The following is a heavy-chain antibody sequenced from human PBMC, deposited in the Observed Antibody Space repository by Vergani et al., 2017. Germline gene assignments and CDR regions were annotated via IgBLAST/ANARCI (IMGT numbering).Heavy chain of an antibody. CDR3: ARVPTTVTTRILVSPDD. CDR1: GYTFTSYG. CDR2: ISAYNGNT. D-gene: IGHD4-17*01. J-gene: IGHJ4*02. V-gene: IGHV1-18*01. Sequence: QVQLVQSGAEVKKPGASVKVSCKASGYTFTSYGISWVRQAPGQGLEWMGWISAYNGNTNYAQKLQGRVTMTTDTSTSTAYMELRSLRSDDTAVYYCARVPTTVTTRILVSPDDWGQGTLVTVSS.